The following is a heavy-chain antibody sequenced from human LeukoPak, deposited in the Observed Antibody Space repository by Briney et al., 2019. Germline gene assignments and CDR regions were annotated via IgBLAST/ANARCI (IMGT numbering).Heavy chain of an antibody. CDR2: INPNSGGT. CDR1: GYTFTGYY. J-gene: IGHJ4*02. Sequence: GASVEVSCKASGYTFTGYYMYWVRQAPGQGLEWMGWINPNSGGTNYAQKFQGRVTMTRDTSISTAYMELSRLRSDDTAVYYCARDLVGYYGPGSYPSDYWGQGTLVTVSS. D-gene: IGHD3-10*01. CDR3: ARDLVGYYGPGSYPSDY. V-gene: IGHV1-2*02.